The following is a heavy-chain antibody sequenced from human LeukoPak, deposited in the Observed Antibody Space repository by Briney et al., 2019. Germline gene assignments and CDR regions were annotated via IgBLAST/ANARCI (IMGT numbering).Heavy chain of an antibody. CDR2: ISGNGGST. Sequence: AGASLRLSCAASGFTFSIYGMTWVRQVPGKGLEWVSAISGNGGSTYYADSVQGRFTISRDNSKNTLYLQLSSLRAEDTAVYYCAKGLLLALDYWGQGTLVTVSS. V-gene: IGHV3-23*01. J-gene: IGHJ4*02. D-gene: IGHD3-22*01. CDR3: AKGLLLALDY. CDR1: GFTFSIYG.